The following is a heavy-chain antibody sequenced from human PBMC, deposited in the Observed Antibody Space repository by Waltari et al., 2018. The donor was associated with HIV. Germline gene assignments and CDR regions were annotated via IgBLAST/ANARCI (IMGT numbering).Heavy chain of an antibody. CDR2: SSFDGKKE. D-gene: IGHD2-8*02. J-gene: IGHJ4*02. Sequence: QVQLAESGGGVVQPGRSLKLSCVASGFALGGFDMHWVRQAPGKGLEWVALSSFDGKKEYYSDSVKGRFTISRDNSGSRLFLQMNNLRPEDTGVYFCAKDLSYGTDWPYFDKRGQGTLVTVSS. V-gene: IGHV3-30*18. CDR3: AKDLSYGTDWPYFDK. CDR1: GFALGGFD.